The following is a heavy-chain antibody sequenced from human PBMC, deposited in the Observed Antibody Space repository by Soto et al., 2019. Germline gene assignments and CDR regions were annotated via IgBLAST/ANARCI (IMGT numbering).Heavy chain of an antibody. D-gene: IGHD1-26*01. CDR1: GVLVSSGDYF. CDR2: AHSSGGT. J-gene: IGHJ4*02. V-gene: IGHV4-39*02. CDR3: AKLKVGATRATDVDS. Sequence: QLKESGPGLVKPSETLSLTCNVSGVLVSSGDYFWGWIRQPPGKGLEWIGSAHSSGGTYYKPSLKARLTISVDKSKNNFSLRLNSVTAADTGVYYCAKLKVGATRATDVDSCCQGKLVSVSS.